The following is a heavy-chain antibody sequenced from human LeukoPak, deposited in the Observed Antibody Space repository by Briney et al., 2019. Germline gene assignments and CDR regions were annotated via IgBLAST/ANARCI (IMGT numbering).Heavy chain of an antibody. J-gene: IGHJ4*02. CDR1: GFTFSSYW. CDR2: IKQDGSEK. D-gene: IGHD1-26*01. Sequence: VGSLRLSCAASGFTFSSYWMSWVRQAPGQGLEWVANIKQDGSEKYYGDSVKGRFTISRDNAKNSLYLQMNSLRAEDTAVYYCARDGGRGVFDYWGQGTLVTVSS. CDR3: ARDGGRGVFDY. V-gene: IGHV3-7*01.